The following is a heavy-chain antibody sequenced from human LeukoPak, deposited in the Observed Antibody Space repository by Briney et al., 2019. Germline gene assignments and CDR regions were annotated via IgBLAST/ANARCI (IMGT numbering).Heavy chain of an antibody. CDR1: GYTFTDYY. D-gene: IGHD6-6*01. CDR3: ARDPKKSIAARKFDP. J-gene: IGHJ5*02. V-gene: IGHV1-2*02. Sequence: ASVKVSCRASGYTFTDYYMHWVRQAPGQGLEWMGWINPNSGGANYAQKFQGRVTMTRDTSISTAYMELSRLRSDDTAVYYCARDPKKSIAARKFDPWGQGTLVTVSS. CDR2: INPNSGGA.